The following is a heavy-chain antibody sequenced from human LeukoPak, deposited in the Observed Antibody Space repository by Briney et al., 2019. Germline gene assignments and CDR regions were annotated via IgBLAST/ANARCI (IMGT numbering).Heavy chain of an antibody. J-gene: IGHJ4*02. CDR2: IYYSGST. D-gene: IGHD5-24*01. CDR1: GGSISSYY. CDR3: ARGSLEMATNYFDY. V-gene: IGHV4-59*01. Sequence: SETLSLTCTVSGGSISSYYWSWIRQPPGKGLEWIGYIYYSGSTNYNPSLKSRVTISVDTSKNQFSLKLSSVTAADTAVYYCARGSLEMATNYFDYWGQGTLVTVSS.